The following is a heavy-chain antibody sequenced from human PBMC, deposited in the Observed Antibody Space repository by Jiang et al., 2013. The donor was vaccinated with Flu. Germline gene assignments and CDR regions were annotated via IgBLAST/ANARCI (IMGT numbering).Heavy chain of an antibody. CDR2: IYPGDSDT. D-gene: IGHD5-12*01. Sequence: SGAEVKKPGESLKISCKGSGYNFNNYWIDWVRQMPGKGLEWMGIIYPGDSDTKYSPTFQGQVTISADKSINTAYLQWSSLKASDTAMYYCATSSGYDRGISTDFDYWGQGTLVTVSS. V-gene: IGHV5-51*01. CDR3: ATSSGYDRGISTDFDY. CDR1: GYNFNNYW. J-gene: IGHJ4*02.